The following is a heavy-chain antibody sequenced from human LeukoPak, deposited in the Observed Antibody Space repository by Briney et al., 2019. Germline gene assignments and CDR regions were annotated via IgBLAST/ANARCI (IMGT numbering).Heavy chain of an antibody. V-gene: IGHV3-21*01. Sequence: PGGSLRLSCAASGFTFSRYWMNWVRQAPGKGLEWVSSISTSSSYINYADSVKGRFTVSRDNAKNSLFLQMNSLRAEDTALYYCARDREMGTIRNGFDVWGQGTIVSVSS. CDR2: ISTSSSYI. D-gene: IGHD5-24*01. CDR3: ARDREMGTIRNGFDV. CDR1: GFTFSRYW. J-gene: IGHJ3*01.